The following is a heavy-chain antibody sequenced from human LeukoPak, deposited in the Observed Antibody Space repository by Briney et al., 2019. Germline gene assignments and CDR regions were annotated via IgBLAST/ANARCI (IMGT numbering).Heavy chain of an antibody. CDR1: GITLSNYG. CDR3: AKRGVVIRVILVGFHKEAYYFDS. Sequence: GGSLRLSCAVSGITLSNYGMSWVRQAPGKGLEWVAGISDSGGRTNYADSVKGRYTISRDNPKNTLYLQMNSLRAEDTAVYFCAKRGVVIRVILVGFHKEAYYFDSWGQGALVTVSS. CDR2: ISDSGGRT. D-gene: IGHD3-22*01. V-gene: IGHV3-23*01. J-gene: IGHJ4*02.